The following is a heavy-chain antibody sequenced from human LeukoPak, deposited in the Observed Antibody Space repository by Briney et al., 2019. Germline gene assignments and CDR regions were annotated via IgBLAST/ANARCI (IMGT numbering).Heavy chain of an antibody. Sequence: GGSLRLSCVASGFTFSSFGMHWVRQAPGKGLEWVAVLSYDGSNSFYADSVKGRFTISRDNSKNTLYLQMNSLRPEDTAVYYCAKDASTVTLHADYWGQGTLVTVSS. CDR3: AKDASTVTLHADY. V-gene: IGHV3-30*18. CDR2: LSYDGSNS. CDR1: GFTFSSFG. D-gene: IGHD4-17*01. J-gene: IGHJ4*02.